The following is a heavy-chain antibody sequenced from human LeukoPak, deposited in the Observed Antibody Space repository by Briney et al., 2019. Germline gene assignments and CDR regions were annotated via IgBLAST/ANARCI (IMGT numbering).Heavy chain of an antibody. J-gene: IGHJ6*03. CDR3: ARDEANWGFYYYYYMDV. D-gene: IGHD7-27*01. CDR1: GFTISSSC. V-gene: IGHV3-7*01. CDR2: VSKDGSEK. Sequence: GETLRLSCTASGFTISSSCYNWGRQGPGQGLERVANVSKDGSEKYYVDSVKGRFTISRDNAKNSLYLQMNSLRAEDTAVYYCARDEANWGFYYYYYMDVWGKGTTVTVSS.